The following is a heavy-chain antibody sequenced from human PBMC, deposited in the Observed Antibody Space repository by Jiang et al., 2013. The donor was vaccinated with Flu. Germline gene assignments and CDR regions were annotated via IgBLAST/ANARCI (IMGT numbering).Heavy chain of an antibody. CDR1: GFTFSSYW. CDR2: IKQDGSEK. Sequence: GGLVQPGGSLRLSCAASGFTFSSYWMSWVRQXPGKGLEWVANIKQDGSEKYYVDSVKGRFTISRDNAKNSLYLQMNSLRAEDTAVYYCARDSPTLVMYYYDSSGYGLGYWGQGTLVTVSS. V-gene: IGHV3-7*01. J-gene: IGHJ4*02. D-gene: IGHD3-22*01. CDR3: ARDSPTLVMYYYDSSGYGLGY.